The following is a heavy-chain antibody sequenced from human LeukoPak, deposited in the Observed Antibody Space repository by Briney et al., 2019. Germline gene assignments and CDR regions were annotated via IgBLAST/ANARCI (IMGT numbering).Heavy chain of an antibody. J-gene: IGHJ4*02. CDR3: ARRYGDYAGDDY. Sequence: GGSPRLSCAASGFSVSGNYMSWVRQAPGKGLEWVSIIYTGGNTYYADSVKGRFTISRDNSRNTVYLQMNNLRAEDTAVYYCARRYGDYAGDDYWGQGTLVTVSS. CDR1: GFSVSGNY. V-gene: IGHV3-53*01. CDR2: IYTGGNT. D-gene: IGHD4-17*01.